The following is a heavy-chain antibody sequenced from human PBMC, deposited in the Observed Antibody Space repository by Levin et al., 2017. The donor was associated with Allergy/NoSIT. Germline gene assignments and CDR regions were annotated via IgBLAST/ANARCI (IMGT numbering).Heavy chain of an antibody. Sequence: ASETLSLTCAVSGGSVSSGGYGWTWIRQPPGKGLEWIGYIYHTGDTYYNPSVESRVTISLDKSKNQFSLRLSSVTAADTAMYYCARVAGAFDIWGQGTMVSVSS. CDR1: GGSVSSGGYG. V-gene: IGHV4-30-2*01. CDR3: ARVAGAFDI. J-gene: IGHJ3*02. CDR2: IYHTGDT.